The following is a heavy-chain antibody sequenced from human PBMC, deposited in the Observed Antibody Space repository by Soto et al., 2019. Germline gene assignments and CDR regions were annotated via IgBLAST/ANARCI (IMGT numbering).Heavy chain of an antibody. CDR3: ATLDAIFGVVIDYYYYYGMDV. Sequence: WASVKVSCKASGYTFTGYYMHWVRQPPGQGLEWMGWINPNSGGTNYAQKFQGRVTMTRDTSISTACMELSRLRSDDTAVYYCATLDAIFGVVIDYYYYYGMDVWGQGTTVTVSS. CDR2: INPNSGGT. D-gene: IGHD3-3*01. V-gene: IGHV1-2*02. CDR1: GYTFTGYY. J-gene: IGHJ6*02.